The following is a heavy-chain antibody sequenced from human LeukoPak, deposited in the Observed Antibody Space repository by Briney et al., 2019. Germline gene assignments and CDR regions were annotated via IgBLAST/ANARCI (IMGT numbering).Heavy chain of an antibody. CDR3: ARGAVVVPAASFDY. CDR2: IYYSGST. D-gene: IGHD2-2*01. Sequence: SHTLSFTCTVSGGSISSGGYYWSWIRQHPGKGLEWIGDIYYSGSTYYNPSLKSRVTISVDTSKNQFSLKLSSVTAADTAVYYCARGAVVVPAASFDYWGQGTPVSVSS. CDR1: GGSISSGGYY. J-gene: IGHJ4*02. V-gene: IGHV4-31*03.